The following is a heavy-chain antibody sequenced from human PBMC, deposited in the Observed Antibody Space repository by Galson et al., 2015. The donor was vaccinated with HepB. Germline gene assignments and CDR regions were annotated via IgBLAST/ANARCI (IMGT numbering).Heavy chain of an antibody. CDR3: ARDLRAQSYDYGGKREDY. V-gene: IGHV1-46*03. J-gene: IGHJ4*02. CDR2: INPSGGST. CDR1: GYTFTSYY. Sequence: SVKVSCKASGYTFTSYYMHWVRQAPGQGLEWMGIINPSGGSTSYAQKFQGRVTMTRDTSTSTVYMELSSLRSEDTAVYYCARDLRAQSYDYGGKREDYWGQGTLVTVSS. D-gene: IGHD4-23*01.